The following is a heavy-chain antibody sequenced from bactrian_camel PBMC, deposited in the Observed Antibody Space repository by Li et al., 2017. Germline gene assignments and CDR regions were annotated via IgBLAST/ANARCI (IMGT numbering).Heavy chain of an antibody. CDR1: GDTSTTTH. V-gene: IGHV3S40*01. D-gene: IGHD5*01. J-gene: IGHJ4*01. Sequence: VQLVESGGGSVRTGGSLTLSCSASGDTSTTTHWAWFRQAPGKGREGITIICTGSGGGGTWYDDSAKGRFTISQDIAKNTVFLQMNSLKPEDTAIYYCAADGFHATGRPDCDNHKFTYWGQGTQVTVS. CDR3: AADGFHATGRPDCDNHKFTY. CDR2: ICTGSGGGGT.